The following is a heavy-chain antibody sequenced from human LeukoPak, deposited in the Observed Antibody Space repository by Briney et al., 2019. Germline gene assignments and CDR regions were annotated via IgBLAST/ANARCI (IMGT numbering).Heavy chain of an antibody. V-gene: IGHV4-34*01. D-gene: IGHD3-22*01. Sequence: SETLSLTCAVYGGSFSGYYWSWIRQSPEKGLEWIGEINHSGSTNYNPSLKSRVTISVDPSKNQFSLKLYSVTAADRAVYYCARGSQYSSESSGYYSHDFWGHGTLVTVSS. CDR3: ARGSQYSSESSGYYSHDF. J-gene: IGHJ4*01. CDR1: GGSFSGYY. CDR2: INHSGST.